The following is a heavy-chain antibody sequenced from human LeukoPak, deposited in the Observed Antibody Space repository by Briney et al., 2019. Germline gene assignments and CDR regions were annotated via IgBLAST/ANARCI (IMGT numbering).Heavy chain of an antibody. Sequence: SETLSLTCAVSGGSISSSNWWSWVRPPPGKGLEWIGEIYHSGSTNYNPSLKSRVTISVDKSKNQFSLKLSSVTAADTAVYYCASVVVVPAAISSFYFDYWGQGTLVTVSS. CDR3: ASVVVVPAAISSFYFDY. V-gene: IGHV4-4*02. CDR1: GGSISSSNW. D-gene: IGHD2-2*01. J-gene: IGHJ4*02. CDR2: IYHSGST.